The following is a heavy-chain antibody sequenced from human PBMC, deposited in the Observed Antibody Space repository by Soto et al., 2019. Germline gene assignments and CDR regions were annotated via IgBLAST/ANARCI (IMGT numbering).Heavy chain of an antibody. J-gene: IGHJ4*02. V-gene: IGHV4-61*01. CDR3: ARTTAVPNTLRSRYFFDF. CDR2: VYYSGTT. D-gene: IGHD3-9*01. Sequence: SETLSLTCSVSGGSVSNKTYYWSWIRQPPGKRLEWIGYVYYSGTTNYNPSLKSRVTISIDMSKNQFSLRLSSVTAADTALYYCARTTAVPNTLRSRYFFDFWGQGTLVTAPQ. CDR1: GGSVSNKTYY.